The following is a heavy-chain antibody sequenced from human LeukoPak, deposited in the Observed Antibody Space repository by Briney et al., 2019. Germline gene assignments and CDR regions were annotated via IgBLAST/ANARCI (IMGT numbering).Heavy chain of an antibody. CDR3: ARGSSSWGFDY. V-gene: IGHV4-31*03. CDR2: IYYSGST. Sequence: KASETLSLTCTVSGGSISSGGYYWSWIRQHPGKGLEWIGHIYYSGSTYYNPSLKGRVTISVDTSKNQFSLKLSSVTAADTAVYYCARGSSSWGFDYWGQGTLVIVSS. J-gene: IGHJ4*02. CDR1: GGSISSGGYY. D-gene: IGHD6-13*01.